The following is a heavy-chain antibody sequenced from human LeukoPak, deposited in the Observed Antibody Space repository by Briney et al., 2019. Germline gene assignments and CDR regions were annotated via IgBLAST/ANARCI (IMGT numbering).Heavy chain of an antibody. D-gene: IGHD6-13*01. Sequence: GASVKVSCKASGYTFTGYYMHRVRQAPGQGLEWMGRINPHSGGTNYAQRFQGRVTMTRDTSISTVYMELSRLRSDDTAVYYCARAGLGYSSSWDYYYYMDVWGKGTTVTVSS. CDR2: INPHSGGT. J-gene: IGHJ6*03. CDR1: GYTFTGYY. V-gene: IGHV1-2*06. CDR3: ARAGLGYSSSWDYYYYMDV.